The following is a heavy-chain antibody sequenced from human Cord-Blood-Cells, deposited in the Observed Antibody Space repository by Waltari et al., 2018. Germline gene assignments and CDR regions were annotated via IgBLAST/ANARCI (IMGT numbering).Heavy chain of an antibody. Sequence: QLQLQESGPGLVKPSETLSLTCTVSGGSISSSSYYWGWIRKPPGKGLEWIGSIYYSGSTYYNPSLKSRVTISVDTSKNQFSLKLSSVTAADMAVYYCATYCSSTSCPSWGQGTLVTVSS. CDR2: IYYSGST. D-gene: IGHD2-2*01. V-gene: IGHV4-39*01. CDR1: GGSISSSSYY. CDR3: ATYCSSTSCPS. J-gene: IGHJ1*01.